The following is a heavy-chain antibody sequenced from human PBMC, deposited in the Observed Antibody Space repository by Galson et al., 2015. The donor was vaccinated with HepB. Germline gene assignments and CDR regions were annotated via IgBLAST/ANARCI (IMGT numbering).Heavy chain of an antibody. D-gene: IGHD3-22*01. V-gene: IGHV1-24*01. CDR3: ATILTYYYDTSGLRGAFDI. Sequence: SCKVSGYILTELSTHWVRQAPGKGLEWMGGFDPEDGETIYAQKFQGRVTMTEDTSTGTAYMELSSLRSEDTAVYYCATILTYYYDTSGLRGAFDIWGQGTMVTVSS. CDR1: GYILTELS. J-gene: IGHJ3*02. CDR2: FDPEDGET.